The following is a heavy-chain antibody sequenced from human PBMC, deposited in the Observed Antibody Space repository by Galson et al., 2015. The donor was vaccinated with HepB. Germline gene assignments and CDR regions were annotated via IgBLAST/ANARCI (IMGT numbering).Heavy chain of an antibody. CDR1: GFTFNTHW. CDR3: ARQSGNYAFQN. D-gene: IGHD1-26*01. CDR2: IKQDGSEI. V-gene: IGHV3-7*03. J-gene: IGHJ1*01. Sequence: SLRLSCAASGFTFNTHWMSWLRQAPGKGLEWVASIKQDGSEIRYVDSVKGRFTISRDNAKNSLYLQMNSLRAEDTAVYYCARQSGNYAFQNWGRGTLVTVS.